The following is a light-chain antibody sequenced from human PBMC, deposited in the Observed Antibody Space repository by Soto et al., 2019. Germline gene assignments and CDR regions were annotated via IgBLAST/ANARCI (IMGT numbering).Light chain of an antibody. J-gene: IGKJ5*01. CDR1: QSVSSN. V-gene: IGKV3-15*01. CDR3: QQYSNWPPIT. Sequence: EIVMTQSPATLSVSPGERATLSCSASQSVSSNFAWYQQKPGQAPRLVIYGASTRATGIPAWFSGSGSGTAFTLTISTLQSEDFAVYYCQQYSNWPPITFGQGTRLEIK. CDR2: GAS.